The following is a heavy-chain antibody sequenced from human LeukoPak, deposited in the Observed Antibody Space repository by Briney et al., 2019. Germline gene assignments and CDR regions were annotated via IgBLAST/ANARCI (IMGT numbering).Heavy chain of an antibody. D-gene: IGHD7-27*01. CDR2: IYTSGGT. V-gene: IGHV4-61*02. Sequence: PSETLSLTCTVSGGSISSGSYYWSWIRQPAGKGLEWIGRIYTSGGTNYNPSLKSRVTISVDTSKNQFSLKLSSVTAADTAVYYCAQLGKKDYWGQGTLVTVSS. J-gene: IGHJ4*02. CDR3: AQLGKKDY. CDR1: GGSISSGSYY.